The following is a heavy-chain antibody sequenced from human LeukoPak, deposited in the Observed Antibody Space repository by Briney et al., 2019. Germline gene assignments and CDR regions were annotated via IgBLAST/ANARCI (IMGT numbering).Heavy chain of an antibody. CDR1: GFTFSGYS. CDR3: ASGPTPGVAAAADY. V-gene: IGHV3-48*01. Sequence: GGSVRLSCAASGFTFSGYSMHWVRQAPGKGLEWISYITTTSSTTYYIDSVEGRFTISRDNARNSLYLQMNSLRAEDTAVYYCASGPTPGVAAAADYWGQGTLVTVSS. D-gene: IGHD6-13*01. CDR2: ITTTSSTT. J-gene: IGHJ4*02.